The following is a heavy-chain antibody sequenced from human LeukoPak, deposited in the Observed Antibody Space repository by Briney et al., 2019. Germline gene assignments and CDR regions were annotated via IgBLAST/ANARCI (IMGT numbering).Heavy chain of an antibody. CDR3: ARAPLWFGELSSKFDY. D-gene: IGHD3-10*01. CDR2: IYYSGST. Sequence: SETLSLTRTVSGGSISSGDYYWSWIRQPPGKGLEWIGYIYYSGSTYYNPSLKSRVTISVDTSKNQFSLKLSSVTAADTAVYYCARAPLWFGELSSKFDYWGQGTLVTVPS. CDR1: GGSISSGDYY. V-gene: IGHV4-30-4*08. J-gene: IGHJ4*02.